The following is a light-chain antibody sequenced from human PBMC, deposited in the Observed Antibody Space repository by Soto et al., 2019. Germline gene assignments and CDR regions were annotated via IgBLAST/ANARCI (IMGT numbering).Light chain of an antibody. V-gene: IGLV2-11*01. J-gene: IGLJ3*02. CDR2: DVS. CDR1: SSDVGDYNY. CDR3: CSYAGSYTFGV. Sequence: QSALTQPRSVSGSPGQSVTISCTGTSSDVGDYNYVSWYQQHPGKAPKVMIYDVSRRPSGVPDRFSGSKSGNSASLTISGIQAEDEADYYCCSYAGSYTFGVFGGGTKLTVL.